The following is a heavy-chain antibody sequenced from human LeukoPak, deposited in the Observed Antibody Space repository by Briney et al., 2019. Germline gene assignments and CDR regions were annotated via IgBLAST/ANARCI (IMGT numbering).Heavy chain of an antibody. CDR3: GRDFGLTGTKRSFDI. CDR1: GFTFSSYA. J-gene: IGHJ3*02. D-gene: IGHD1-7*01. V-gene: IGHV3-48*04. CDR2: VSGSGSII. Sequence: GGSLRLSCAASGFTFSSYAMNWVRQAPGKGLEWLSYVSGSGSIIFYADSVKGRFTISRDNAKNSLYLQMNSLRAEDTAVYYCGRDFGLTGTKRSFDIWGQGTMVTVSS.